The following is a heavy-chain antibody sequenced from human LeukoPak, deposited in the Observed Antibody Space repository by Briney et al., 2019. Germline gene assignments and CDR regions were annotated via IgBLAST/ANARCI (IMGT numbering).Heavy chain of an antibody. J-gene: IGHJ4*02. CDR1: GFTFSSYW. D-gene: IGHD3-3*01. Sequence: PGGSLRLSCAASGFTFSSYWMSWVRRAPGKGLEWVANIKQDGSEKYYVDSVKGRFTISRDNAKNSLYLQVNSLRAEDTAVYYCARVGGGYDFWSGYYGSSSFDYWGQGTLVTVSS. CDR3: ARVGGGYDFWSGYYGSSSFDY. CDR2: IKQDGSEK. V-gene: IGHV3-7*01.